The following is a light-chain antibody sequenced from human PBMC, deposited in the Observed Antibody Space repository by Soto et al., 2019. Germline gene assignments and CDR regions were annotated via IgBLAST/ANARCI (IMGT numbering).Light chain of an antibody. CDR2: EVS. CDR1: SSVVGGYNY. CDR3: SSYAGSNTYV. Sequence: QSVLTQPPSASGSPGQSVTISCTGTSSVVGGYNYVSWYQQHPGKAPKLMIYEVSKRPSGVPDRFSGSKSGNTASLTVSGLQAEDEADYYCSSYAGSNTYVFGTGTKATVL. V-gene: IGLV2-8*01. J-gene: IGLJ1*01.